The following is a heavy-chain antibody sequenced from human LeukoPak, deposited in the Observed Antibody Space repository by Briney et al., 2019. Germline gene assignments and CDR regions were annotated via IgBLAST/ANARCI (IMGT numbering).Heavy chain of an antibody. CDR2: IYYSGST. J-gene: IGHJ4*02. CDR1: GGSISSSSYY. D-gene: IGHD5-24*01. Sequence: KPSETLSLTCTVSGGSISSSSYYWGWIRQPPGKGLEWIGSIYYSGSTYYNPSLKSRVTISVDTSKNQFSLKLSSVTAADTAVYYCARFWSTNVEMATIGYWGQGTLVTVSS. CDR3: ARFWSTNVEMATIGY. V-gene: IGHV4-39*07.